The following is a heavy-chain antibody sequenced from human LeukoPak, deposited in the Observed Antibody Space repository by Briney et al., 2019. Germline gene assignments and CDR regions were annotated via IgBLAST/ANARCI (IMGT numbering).Heavy chain of an antibody. D-gene: IGHD4-11*01. J-gene: IGHJ5*02. CDR3: ARDTTTLTTDGWWYDP. V-gene: IGHV4-4*07. Sequence: PSETLSLTCTVSGGSISSYYWSWIRQPAGKGLEWIGRIYTSGSTNYNPSLKSRATMSVDTSKNQFSLKLSSVTAADTAVYYCARDTTTLTTDGWWYDPWRQGTLVTVSS. CDR1: GGSISSYY. CDR2: IYTSGST.